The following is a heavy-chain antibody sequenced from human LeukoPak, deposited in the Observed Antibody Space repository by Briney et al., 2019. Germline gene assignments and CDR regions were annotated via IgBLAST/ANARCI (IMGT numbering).Heavy chain of an antibody. CDR1: GYTFTGYY. CDR2: INLNSSST. CDR3: ARDSGERGSGSYLIAY. V-gene: IGHV1-2*02. D-gene: IGHD3-10*01. J-gene: IGHJ4*02. Sequence: ASVTVSCKASGYTFTGYYMHWVRQAPGQGIEWMGWINLNSSSTNYAQKFQGRVTMTRDTSISTAYMEMRRMRSDDTAVYYCARDSGERGSGSYLIAYWGQGTLVTVSS.